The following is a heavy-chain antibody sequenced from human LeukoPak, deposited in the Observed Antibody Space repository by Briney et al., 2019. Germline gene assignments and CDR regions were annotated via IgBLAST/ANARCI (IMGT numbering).Heavy chain of an antibody. D-gene: IGHD3-10*01. J-gene: IGHJ6*03. V-gene: IGHV4-34*01. CDR2: INHSGST. Sequence: PSETLSLTCAVYGGSFSGYYWSWIRQPPGKGLEWIGEINHSGSTNYNPSLKSRVTISVDTSKNQFSLKLSSVTAADTAVYYCARRGGRGVIKGYYMDVWGKGTTVTISS. CDR3: ARRGGRGVIKGYYMDV. CDR1: GGSFSGYY.